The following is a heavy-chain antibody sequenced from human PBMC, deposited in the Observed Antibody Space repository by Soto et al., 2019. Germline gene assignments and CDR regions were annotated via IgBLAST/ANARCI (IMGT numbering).Heavy chain of an antibody. D-gene: IGHD6-6*01. CDR1: GFTFTNDG. J-gene: IGHJ4*02. V-gene: IGHV1-18*01. Sequence: QLQLVQSGSEVKKPGASVKVSCKTSGFTFTNDGFTWVRQAPGKGLEWMGWSSALNGFTNYAQDFQGRVTLTTDSSTNTAYMALRGLRSDDTAFYYCAAAPSIAIGLRVGGQGTLVSVAS. CDR3: AAAPSIAIGLRV. CDR2: SSALNGFT.